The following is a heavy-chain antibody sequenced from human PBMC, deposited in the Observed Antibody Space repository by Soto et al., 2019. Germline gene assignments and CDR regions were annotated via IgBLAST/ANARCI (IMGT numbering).Heavy chain of an antibody. D-gene: IGHD2-15*01. CDR3: ARGEVVVAATPHHRYYFDY. Sequence: SETLSLTCAVYGGSFSGYYWSWIRQPPGKGLEWIGESKHSGSTHYNPSLKSRVTISVDTSKNQFSLKLSSVTAADTAVYYCARGEVVVAATPHHRYYFDYVGPGTLVTVSS. CDR1: GGSFSGYY. V-gene: IGHV4-34*01. J-gene: IGHJ4*02. CDR2: SKHSGST.